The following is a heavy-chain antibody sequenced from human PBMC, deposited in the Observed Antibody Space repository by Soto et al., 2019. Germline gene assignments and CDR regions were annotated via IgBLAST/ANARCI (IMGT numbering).Heavy chain of an antibody. CDR1: GGSISSYY. CDR3: ASQLYCSGGSCPGAYFQR. D-gene: IGHD2-15*01. CDR2: IYYSGST. J-gene: IGHJ1*01. Sequence: QVQLQESGPGLVKPSETLSLTCTVSGGSISSYYWSWIRQPPGKGLEWIGYIYYSGSTNYNPSLKSRVTISVDTSKNQFSLKVRSVTAADTAVYYCASQLYCSGGSCPGAYFQRWGQGTLVTVSS. V-gene: IGHV4-59*01.